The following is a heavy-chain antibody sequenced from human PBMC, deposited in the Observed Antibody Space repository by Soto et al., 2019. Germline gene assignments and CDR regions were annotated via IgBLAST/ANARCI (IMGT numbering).Heavy chain of an antibody. Sequence: QVQLVQSGAEVKKPGASVKVSCKASGYTFTSYDISWVRQAPGQGLEWMGWISAYNGNTNYAQKLQGRVTMTTDTSTSTAYMELRSLRSDDTAVYYCARDPALYSSGVTVDYWGQGTLVTVSS. CDR3: ARDPALYSSGVTVDY. D-gene: IGHD6-19*01. J-gene: IGHJ4*02. V-gene: IGHV1-18*01. CDR2: ISAYNGNT. CDR1: GYTFTSYD.